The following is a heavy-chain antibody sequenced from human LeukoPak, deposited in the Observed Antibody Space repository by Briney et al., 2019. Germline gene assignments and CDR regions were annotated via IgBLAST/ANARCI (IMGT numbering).Heavy chain of an antibody. Sequence: GGSLRLSCAASGFTFSSYAMSWVRQAPGKGLEWVSAISGSGGSTYYADSVKGRFTISRDNSKNTLYLQMNSLRAEDTAVYYCVRSPGYSYGYGRGYFDYWGQGTLATVSS. CDR2: ISGSGGST. CDR3: VRSPGYSYGYGRGYFDY. CDR1: GFTFSSYA. J-gene: IGHJ4*02. D-gene: IGHD5-18*01. V-gene: IGHV3-23*01.